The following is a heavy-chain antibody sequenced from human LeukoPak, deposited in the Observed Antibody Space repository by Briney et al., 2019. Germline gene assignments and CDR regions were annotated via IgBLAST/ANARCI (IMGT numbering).Heavy chain of an antibody. Sequence: GASVKVSCKASGYTFTTYAMNWVRQAPGQGLEWMGWINTNTGNPTYAQGFTGRFVFSLDTSVSTAYLQISGLKADDTAVDFCARDLRWGDGICFSPWGQGTLVTVSS. CDR3: ARDLRWGDGICFSP. CDR1: GYTFTTYA. CDR2: INTNTGNP. D-gene: IGHD2-8*01. V-gene: IGHV7-4-1*02. J-gene: IGHJ5*02.